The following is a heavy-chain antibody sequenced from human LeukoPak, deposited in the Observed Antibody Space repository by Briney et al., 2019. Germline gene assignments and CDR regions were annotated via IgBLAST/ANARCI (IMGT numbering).Heavy chain of an antibody. CDR2: IYTSGST. Sequence: SETLSLTCTVSGGSISSGSYYWSWIRQPAGKGLEWIGRIYTSGSTNYNPSLKSRVTISVDTSKNQFSLKLSSVTAADTAVYYCARGAPSSSWGVDYYYYMDVWGKGTTVTVSS. V-gene: IGHV4-61*02. J-gene: IGHJ6*03. D-gene: IGHD6-13*01. CDR1: GGSISSGSYY. CDR3: ARGAPSSSWGVDYYYYMDV.